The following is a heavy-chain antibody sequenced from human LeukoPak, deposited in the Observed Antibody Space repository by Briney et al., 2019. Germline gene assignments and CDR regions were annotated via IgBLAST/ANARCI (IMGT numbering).Heavy chain of an antibody. Sequence: SETLSLTCTVSGGSVSSGSYYWSWIRQPPGKGPEWIGYIYYSGSTNYNPSLKSRVTISVDTSKNQFSLKLSSVTAADTAVYYCARGISSSPPGNFDYWGQGTLVTVSS. CDR1: GGSVSSGSYY. CDR3: ARGISSSPPGNFDY. D-gene: IGHD6-13*01. V-gene: IGHV4-61*01. J-gene: IGHJ4*02. CDR2: IYYSGST.